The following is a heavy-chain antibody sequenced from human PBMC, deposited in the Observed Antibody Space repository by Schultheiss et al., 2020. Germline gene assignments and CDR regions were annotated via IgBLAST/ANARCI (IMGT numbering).Heavy chain of an antibody. CDR1: GGTFSSYA. V-gene: IGHV1-69*13. J-gene: IGHJ6*04. CDR3: ARVDPVQMDYGDSLPYYYYGMDV. D-gene: IGHD4-17*01. Sequence: SVKVSCKASGGTFSSYAISWVRQAPGQGLEWMGGIIPIFGTANYAQKFQGRVTITADESTSTAYMELSSLRSEDTAVYYCARVDPVQMDYGDSLPYYYYGMDVWGKGTTVNVYS. CDR2: IIPIFGTA.